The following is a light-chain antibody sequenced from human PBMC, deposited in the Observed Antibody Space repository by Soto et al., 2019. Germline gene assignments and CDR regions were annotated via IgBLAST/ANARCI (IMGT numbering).Light chain of an antibody. V-gene: IGLV1-47*01. CDR1: SPNIGSNY. CDR2: SDA. Sequence: QSVLTQPPSASGTPGQRVTISCSGSSPNIGSNYVYWYQQLPGTAPKLLIYSDAQRPSGVPDRFSGSKSGTSASLAISGLQSEDEADYYCAAWDDSLTGLLIGGGTKVTVL. J-gene: IGLJ2*01. CDR3: AAWDDSLTGLL.